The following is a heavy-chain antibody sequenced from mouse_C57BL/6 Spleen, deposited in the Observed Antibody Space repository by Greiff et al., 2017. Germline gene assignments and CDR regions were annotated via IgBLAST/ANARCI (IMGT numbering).Heavy chain of an antibody. CDR3: ASWLYYGSSYYFDY. CDR2: IYPRSGNT. Sequence: QVQLQQSGAELARPGASVKLSCKASGYTFTSYGISWVKQRTGQGLEWIGEIYPRSGNTYYNEKFKGKATLTADKSSSTAYMELRSLTSEDSAVYFCASWLYYGSSYYFDYWGQGTTLTVSS. J-gene: IGHJ2*01. CDR1: GYTFTSYG. D-gene: IGHD1-1*01. V-gene: IGHV1-81*01.